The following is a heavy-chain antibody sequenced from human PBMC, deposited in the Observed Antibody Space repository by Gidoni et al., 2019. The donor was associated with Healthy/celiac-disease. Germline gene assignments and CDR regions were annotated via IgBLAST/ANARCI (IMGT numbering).Heavy chain of an antibody. J-gene: IGHJ6*03. D-gene: IGHD3-10*01. Sequence: QDQLVQSGAEVKKPGASVKVSCKASGYTFTSYAMHWVRQAPGQRLEWMGWINAGNGNTKYSQKFQGRVTITRDTSASTAYMELSSLRSEDTAVYYCARDRVQYYYYYMDVWGKGTTVTVSS. CDR2: INAGNGNT. V-gene: IGHV1-3*01. CDR1: GYTFTSYA. CDR3: ARDRVQYYYYYMDV.